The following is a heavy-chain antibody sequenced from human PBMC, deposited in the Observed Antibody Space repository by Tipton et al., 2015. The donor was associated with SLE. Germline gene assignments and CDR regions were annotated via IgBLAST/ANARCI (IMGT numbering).Heavy chain of an antibody. CDR3: ARDSPTVAGTFDS. D-gene: IGHD6-19*01. J-gene: IGHJ4*02. V-gene: IGHV4-59*01. Sequence: TLSLTCSVSGGSISNYYWSWIRQPPGKGLEWIGYIYYSGSRGSTNYSPSLQSRVTISVDTSKTQMSLKVTSVTAADTAVYYCARDSPTVAGTFDSWGQGTLVIVSA. CDR2: IYYSGSRGST. CDR1: GGSISNYY.